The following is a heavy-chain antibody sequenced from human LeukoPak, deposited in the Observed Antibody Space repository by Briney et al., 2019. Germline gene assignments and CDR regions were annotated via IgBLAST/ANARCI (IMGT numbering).Heavy chain of an antibody. CDR2: IYPGDSDT. CDR1: VFSFSNYW. J-gene: IGHJ4*02. D-gene: IGHD5-18*01. CDR3: ARRGVGNTGGFYFDY. Sequence: GESLKISCKASVFSFSNYWIAWVRQKPGEGLEWMGNIYPGDSDTRYNPSFQGQVTISADKSIKTAYLQWGSLKASDTAIYYCARRGVGNTGGFYFDYWGQGSLVTVSS. V-gene: IGHV5-51*01.